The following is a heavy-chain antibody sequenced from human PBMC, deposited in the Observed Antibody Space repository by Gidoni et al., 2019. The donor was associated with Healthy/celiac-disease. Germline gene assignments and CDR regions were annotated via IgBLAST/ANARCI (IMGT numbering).Heavy chain of an antibody. V-gene: IGHV3-11*06. CDR1: GFTFSDYY. CDR2: ISSSSSYT. CDR3: ARAFPTEAPDYFDY. J-gene: IGHJ4*02. Sequence: QVQLVESGGGLVKPGGSLRLSCAASGFTFSDYYMSWIRQAPGKGLEWVSYISSSSSYTNYADSVKGRFTISRDNAKNSLYLQMNSLRAEDTAVYYCARAFPTEAPDYFDYWGQGTLVTVSS.